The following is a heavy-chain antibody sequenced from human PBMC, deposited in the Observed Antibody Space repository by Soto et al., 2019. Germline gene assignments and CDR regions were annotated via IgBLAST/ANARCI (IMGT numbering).Heavy chain of an antibody. V-gene: IGHV1-8*01. CDR1: GYTFTSYD. J-gene: IGHJ4*02. CDR3: ARWGMDCSGGSCFYYFDY. Sequence: QVPLVQSGAEVKKPGASVKVSCKASGYTFTSYDINWVRQATGQGLEWMGWMNPNSGNTGYAQKFQGRVTMTRNTSISTAYMELSSLRSEDTAVYYCARWGMDCSGGSCFYYFDYWGQGTLVTVSS. D-gene: IGHD2-15*01. CDR2: MNPNSGNT.